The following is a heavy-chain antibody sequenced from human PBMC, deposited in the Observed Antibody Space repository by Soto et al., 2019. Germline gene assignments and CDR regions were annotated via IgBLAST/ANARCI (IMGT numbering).Heavy chain of an antibody. D-gene: IGHD3-3*01. CDR1: GFTFSSYA. J-gene: IGHJ6*02. CDR3: ATDDFWSGGHGMDV. Sequence: GGSLRLSCAASGFTFSSYAMSWVRQAPGKGLEWVSAISGSGGSTYYADSVKGRFTISRDNSKNTPYLQMNSLRAEDTAVYYCATDDFWSGGHGMDVWGQGTTVTVSS. V-gene: IGHV3-23*01. CDR2: ISGSGGST.